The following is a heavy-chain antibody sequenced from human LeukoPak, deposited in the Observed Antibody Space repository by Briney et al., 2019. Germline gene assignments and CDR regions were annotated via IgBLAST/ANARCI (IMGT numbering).Heavy chain of an antibody. CDR2: ISSSSSYI. D-gene: IGHD6-13*01. CDR3: ARVTGGYSSSCD. V-gene: IGHV3-21*01. CDR1: GFTFSSYS. Sequence: GGSLRLSRAASGFTFSSYSMNWVRQAPGKGLEWVSSISSSSSYIYYADSVKGRFTIFRDNAKNSLYLQMNSLRAEDTAVYYCARVTGGYSSSCDWGQGTMVTVSS. J-gene: IGHJ3*01.